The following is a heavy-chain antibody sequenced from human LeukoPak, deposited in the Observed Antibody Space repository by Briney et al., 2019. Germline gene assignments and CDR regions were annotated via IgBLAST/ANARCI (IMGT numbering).Heavy chain of an antibody. CDR3: ASHIVTTTAVDY. J-gene: IGHJ4*02. D-gene: IGHD4-11*01. CDR2: ISYSGRT. Sequence: KPSETLSLTCTVSGDSITNYYWSWIRQPPGKGLEWIAYISYSGRTNYNPSLKSRVTISLDTSKNQFSLNLSPLTSADTAVYYCASHIVTTTAVDYWGQGPLVTVSS. V-gene: IGHV4-59*08. CDR1: GDSITNYY.